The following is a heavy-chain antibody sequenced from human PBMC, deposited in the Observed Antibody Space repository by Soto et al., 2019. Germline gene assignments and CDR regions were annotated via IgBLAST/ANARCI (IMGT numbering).Heavy chain of an antibody. Sequence: EVQLLESGGGLVQPGGSLSLSCAASGFTFSSYAMSWAPRAPGRGLEWASAISGSGGSTYYADSVKGRFTISRDNSKNTLYLQMNSLRAEDTAVYYCAKDRLVNYYYGMDVWGQGTTVTVSS. J-gene: IGHJ6*02. CDR2: ISGSGGST. D-gene: IGHD2-21*01. V-gene: IGHV3-23*01. CDR1: GFTFSSYA. CDR3: AKDRLVNYYYGMDV.